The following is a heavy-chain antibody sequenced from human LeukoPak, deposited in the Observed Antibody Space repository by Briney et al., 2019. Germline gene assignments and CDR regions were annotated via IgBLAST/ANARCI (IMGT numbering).Heavy chain of an antibody. CDR3: ARTTGDKRGYYFDY. J-gene: IGHJ4*02. Sequence: SGGSLRLSCAASGFTFSSYAMLWVRQAPGKGLEYVSAISGNGGSTYYANSVKGRFTISRDNSKNTLYLQMGSLRAEDMAVYYCARTTGDKRGYYFDYWGQGTLVTVSS. CDR2: ISGNGGST. V-gene: IGHV3-64*01. CDR1: GFTFSSYA. D-gene: IGHD7-27*01.